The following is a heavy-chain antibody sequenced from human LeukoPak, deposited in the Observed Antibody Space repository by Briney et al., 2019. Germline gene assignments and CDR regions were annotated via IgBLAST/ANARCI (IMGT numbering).Heavy chain of an antibody. CDR2: VYYSGST. Sequence: PSETLSLTCVVSGGSVSGYYWGWIRQPPGRGLEWIGYVYYSGSTNYNPSFKSRITISVDTSRNQFSLQLSSVTAADTAVYYCARLFTYSSSWYRAGVYNWFDPWGQGTLSPSPQ. J-gene: IGHJ5*02. CDR1: GGSVSGYY. CDR3: ARLFTYSSSWYRAGVYNWFDP. D-gene: IGHD6-13*01. V-gene: IGHV4-59*02.